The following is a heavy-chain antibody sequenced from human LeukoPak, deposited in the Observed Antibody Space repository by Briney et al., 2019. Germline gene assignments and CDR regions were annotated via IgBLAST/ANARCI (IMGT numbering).Heavy chain of an antibody. D-gene: IGHD6-6*01. CDR3: ARSSYSSSSSV. CDR1: GFTFSNYA. V-gene: IGHV3-7*03. J-gene: IGHJ3*01. Sequence: PGGSLRLSCAASGFTFSNYAMHWVRQAPGKGLEWVANIKQDGSEKCYVDSVKGRFTISRDNAKNSLYLQMNSLRAEGTAVYYCARSSYSSSSSVWGQGTMVTVSS. CDR2: IKQDGSEK.